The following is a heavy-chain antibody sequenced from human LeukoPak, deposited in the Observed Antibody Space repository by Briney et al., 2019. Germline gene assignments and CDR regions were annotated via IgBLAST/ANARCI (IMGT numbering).Heavy chain of an antibody. CDR2: IYYSGST. Sequence: SETLSLTCTVSGGSISSSSYYWGWIRQPPGKGLEWIGSIYYSGSTYYNPSLKSRVTISVDTSKNQFSLQLNSVTPEDTAVYYCARVGVDSSGTGFDYWGQGTLVTVSS. CDR1: GGSISSSSYY. D-gene: IGHD6-19*01. CDR3: ARVGVDSSGTGFDY. J-gene: IGHJ4*02. V-gene: IGHV4-39*01.